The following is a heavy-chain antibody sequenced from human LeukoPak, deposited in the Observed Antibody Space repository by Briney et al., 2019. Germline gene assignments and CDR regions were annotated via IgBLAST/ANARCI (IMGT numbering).Heavy chain of an antibody. Sequence: SETLPLTCAVYGGSFSGYYWSWIRQPPGKGLEWIGEINHSGSTNYNPSLKSRVTISVDTSKNQFSLKLSSVTAADTAVYYCARGYLVSWYWYFDLWGRGTLVTVSS. CDR3: ARGYLVSWYWYFDL. CDR2: INHSGST. V-gene: IGHV4-34*01. J-gene: IGHJ2*01. CDR1: GGSFSGYY. D-gene: IGHD6-13*01.